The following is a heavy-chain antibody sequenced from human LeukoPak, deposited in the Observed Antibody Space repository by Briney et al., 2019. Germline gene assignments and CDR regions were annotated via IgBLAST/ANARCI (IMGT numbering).Heavy chain of an antibody. Sequence: ASVKVSCKTSGYNFLSHGISWVRQAPGQGLEWLGWIRADNGDTRFAQKFQGRFTMTTDTSTSTAHMELRSLRSDDTAVYYCARDWPTVIADFWGQGTLVTVSS. CDR2: IRADNGDT. V-gene: IGHV1-18*04. CDR3: ARDWPTVIADF. D-gene: IGHD4-11*01. J-gene: IGHJ1*01. CDR1: GYNFLSHG.